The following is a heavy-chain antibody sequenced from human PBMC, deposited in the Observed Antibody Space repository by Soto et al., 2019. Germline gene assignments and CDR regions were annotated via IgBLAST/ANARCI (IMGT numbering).Heavy chain of an antibody. J-gene: IGHJ1*01. CDR2: INWNSGSI. V-gene: IGHV3-9*01. D-gene: IGHD6-13*01. CDR3: VKDESINWYSGHFRH. Sequence: GGSLRLSCAASGFTFDDYAMHWVRQVPGKGLEWVSGINWNSGSIGYADSVKGRFTISRDNAKNSLHLQMNSLRAEDTAFYYCVKDESINWYSGHFRHWGQGTLVTVSS. CDR1: GFTFDDYA.